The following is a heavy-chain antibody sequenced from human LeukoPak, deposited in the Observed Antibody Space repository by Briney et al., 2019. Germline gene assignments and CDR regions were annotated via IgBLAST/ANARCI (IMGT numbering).Heavy chain of an antibody. Sequence: SETLSLTCAVYGGSFSGYYWSWIRQPPGKVLEWMGEINHSGSTNYNPSLRSRVTISVDTSKNQCSLKLSSVTAADPAVYYCARRHATLGQIGFEPWGQGNPVTGSS. CDR1: GGSFSGYY. CDR2: INHSGST. J-gene: IGHJ5*02. D-gene: IGHD5-24*01. V-gene: IGHV4-34*01. CDR3: ARRHATLGQIGFEP.